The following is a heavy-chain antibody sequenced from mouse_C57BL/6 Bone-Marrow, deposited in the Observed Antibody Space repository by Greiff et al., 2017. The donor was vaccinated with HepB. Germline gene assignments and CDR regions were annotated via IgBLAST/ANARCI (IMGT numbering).Heavy chain of an antibody. J-gene: IGHJ1*03. D-gene: IGHD2-1*01. CDR2: IDPETGGT. CDR1: GYTFTDYE. Sequence: VQLQQSGAELVRPGASVTLSCKPSGYTFTDYEMHWVKQTPVHGLEWIGAIDPETGGTAYNQKFKGKAILTADKSSSTAYMELRSLTSEDSAVYYCTRGGGNYDWYFDVWGTGTTVTVSS. V-gene: IGHV1-15*01. CDR3: TRGGGNYDWYFDV.